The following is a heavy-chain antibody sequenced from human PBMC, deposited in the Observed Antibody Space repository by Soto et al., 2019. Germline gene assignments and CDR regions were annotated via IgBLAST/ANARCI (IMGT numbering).Heavy chain of an antibody. V-gene: IGHV5-10-1*01. D-gene: IGHD3-22*01. CDR2: IDPSDSQT. J-gene: IGHJ4*02. CDR1: GYSFAGYW. Sequence: ESLKISCKGSGYSFAGYWITWVRQKPGKGLEWMRRIDPSDSQTYYSPSFRGHVTISVTKSITTVFLQWSSLRASDTAMYYCARQIYDSDTGPNFQYYFDSWGQGTPVTVSS. CDR3: ARQIYDSDTGPNFQYYFDS.